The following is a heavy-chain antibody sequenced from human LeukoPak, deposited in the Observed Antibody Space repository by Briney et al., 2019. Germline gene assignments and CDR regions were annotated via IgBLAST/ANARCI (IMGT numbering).Heavy chain of an antibody. CDR2: IRSKAYGGTT. D-gene: IGHD3-3*01. CDR1: GFTFSSYS. J-gene: IGHJ4*02. V-gene: IGHV3-49*04. Sequence: TGGSLRLSCAASGFTFSSYSMNWVRQAPGKGLEWVGFIRSKAYGGTTEYAASVKGRFTLSRDDSKSIAYLQMESLKTEDTAVYYCSRDFWRFGFGFWGQGTLVTVSS. CDR3: SRDFWRFGFGF.